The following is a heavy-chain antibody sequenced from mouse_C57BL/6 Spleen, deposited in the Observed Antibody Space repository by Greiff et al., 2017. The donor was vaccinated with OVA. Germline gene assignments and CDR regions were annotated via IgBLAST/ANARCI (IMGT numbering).Heavy chain of an antibody. CDR1: GYTFTSYW. Sequence: QVQLQQPGAELVKPGASVKVSCKASGYTFTSYWMHWVKQRPGQGLEWIGRIHPSDSDTNYNQTFKGKATLTVDKSSSTAYMPLSSLTSEASAVYYCAISYDYDGGCDYWGQGTTLTVSS. CDR2: IHPSDSDT. CDR3: AISYDYDGGCDY. D-gene: IGHD2-4*01. J-gene: IGHJ2*01. V-gene: IGHV1-74*01.